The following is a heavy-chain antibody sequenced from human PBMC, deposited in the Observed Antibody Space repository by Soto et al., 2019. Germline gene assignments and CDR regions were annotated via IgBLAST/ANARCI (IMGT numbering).Heavy chain of an antibody. CDR1: RFTFSSYA. J-gene: IGHJ3*02. D-gene: IGHD3-22*01. V-gene: IGHV3-21*03. CDR3: ARDFDSSGYYGPVGAFDI. CDR2: ISSSTTYI. Sequence: PVGSLILCCSASRFTFSSYAVNWVRQAPGKGLEWVSSISSSTTYIYYADSVKGRFTISRDNAKNSLYLQVNSLRAEDTAVYYCARDFDSSGYYGPVGAFDIWGQGTMVPVSS.